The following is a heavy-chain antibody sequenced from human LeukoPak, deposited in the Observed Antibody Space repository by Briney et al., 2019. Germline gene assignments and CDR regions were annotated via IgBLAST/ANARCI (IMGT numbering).Heavy chain of an antibody. CDR2: ISGSGGST. Sequence: GGSLRLSCAASGFTFSSYAMSWVRQAPGKGLEWVSPISGSGGSTYYADSVKGRFTISRDNSKNTLLLEMNSLRAEDTAVYYCAKDTCSTSCYIGALHIWGLGTLVTVSS. V-gene: IGHV3-23*01. D-gene: IGHD2-2*02. CDR1: GFTFSSYA. J-gene: IGHJ3*02. CDR3: AKDTCSTSCYIGALHI.